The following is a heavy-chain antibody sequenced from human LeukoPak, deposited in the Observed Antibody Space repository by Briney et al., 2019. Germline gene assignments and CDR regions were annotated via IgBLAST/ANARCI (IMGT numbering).Heavy chain of an antibody. Sequence: PGGSLRLSCAASGFTFSSYAMSWVRQAPGKGLEWVSAISGSGGSTYYADSVKGRFTISRDNSKNTLYLQMNSLRAEDTAVYYCARSDTAMVTPLDYWGQGTLVTVSS. V-gene: IGHV3-23*01. D-gene: IGHD5-18*01. CDR1: GFTFSSYA. CDR3: ARSDTAMVTPLDY. J-gene: IGHJ4*02. CDR2: ISGSGGST.